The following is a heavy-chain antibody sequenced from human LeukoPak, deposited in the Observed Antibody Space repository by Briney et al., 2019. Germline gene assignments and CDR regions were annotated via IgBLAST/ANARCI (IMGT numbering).Heavy chain of an antibody. J-gene: IGHJ4*02. D-gene: IGHD2-15*01. CDR3: AGVDIGYCSGGSCPDY. CDR2: IYYSGST. CDR1: GGSINSYY. Sequence: SETLSLTCTVSGGSINSYYWTWIRQPPGKGLDWIGYIYYSGSTNYKPSLKSRVTISVDTSKNQFSLKLTSVTAADTAVYYCAGVDIGYCSGGSCPDYWGQGTLVTVSS. V-gene: IGHV4-59*01.